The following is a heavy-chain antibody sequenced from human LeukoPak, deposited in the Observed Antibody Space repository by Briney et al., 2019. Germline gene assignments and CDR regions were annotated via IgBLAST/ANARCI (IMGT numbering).Heavy chain of an antibody. J-gene: IGHJ3*02. CDR3: ARGSGDYVLSGPAAAFDI. CDR2: IIPIFGIA. Sequence: GASVKVSCKASGGTFSSYAISWVRQAPGQGLEWMGRIIPIFGIANYAQKFQGRVTITADKSTSTAYMELSSLRSEDTAVYYCARGSGDYVLSGPAAAFDIWGQGTMVTVSS. V-gene: IGHV1-69*04. D-gene: IGHD4-17*01. CDR1: GGTFSSYA.